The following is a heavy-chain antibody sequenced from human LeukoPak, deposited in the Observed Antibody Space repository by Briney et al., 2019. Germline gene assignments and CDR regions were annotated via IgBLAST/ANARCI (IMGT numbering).Heavy chain of an antibody. D-gene: IGHD3-3*01. J-gene: IGHJ4*02. CDR1: GYTFTSYG. Sequence: ASVKVSCKASGYTFTSYGISWVRQAPGQGLEWMGWISAYNGNTNYAQKLQGRVTMTTDTSTSTAYMELRSLRSDYTAVYYCARDQHGGNFWSGYYRDPFDYWGQATLVTVSS. CDR2: ISAYNGNT. V-gene: IGHV1-18*01. CDR3: ARDQHGGNFWSGYYRDPFDY.